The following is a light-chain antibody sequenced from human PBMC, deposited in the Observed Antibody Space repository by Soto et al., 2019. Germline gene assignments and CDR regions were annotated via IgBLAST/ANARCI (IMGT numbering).Light chain of an antibody. J-gene: IGKJ5*01. CDR2: WAS. CDR3: QQYYSTPRT. CDR1: QSVFYSSNNKNY. Sequence: NVMTQSPDSLTVSMGARATINCKSSQSVFYSSNNKNYLAWYQQKPGQPPKLLIYWASTRESGVPDRFSGSGSGTDFTLTISSLQAGDVAVYYCQQYYSTPRTFGQGTRLEIK. V-gene: IGKV4-1*01.